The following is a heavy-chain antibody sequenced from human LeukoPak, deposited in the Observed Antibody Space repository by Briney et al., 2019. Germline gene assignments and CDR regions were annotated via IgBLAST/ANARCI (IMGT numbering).Heavy chain of an antibody. J-gene: IGHJ4*02. V-gene: IGHV1-2*02. D-gene: IGHD5-12*01. CDR2: INPNSGGT. CDR1: GYTFTGYY. Sequence: ASVKVSCKASGYTFTGYYMHWVRQAPGQGLEWMGWINPNSGGTNYAQKFQGRVTVTRDTSISTAYMELSRLRSDDTAVYYCARGQGVHSGYDVDYWGQGTLVTVSS. CDR3: ARGQGVHSGYDVDY.